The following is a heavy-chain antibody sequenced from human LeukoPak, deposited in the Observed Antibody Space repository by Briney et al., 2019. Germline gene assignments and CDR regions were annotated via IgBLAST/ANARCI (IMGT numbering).Heavy chain of an antibody. CDR3: ARGGRTRLTMIVRGALDY. J-gene: IGHJ4*02. Sequence: SPTLSLTCTVSGGSISSGDYYWSWIRQPPGKGLEWIGYIYYSGSTYYNPSLKSRATISLDTSNNQFSLKLSSVTAADTAVYYCARGGRTRLTMIVRGALDYWGQGTLVTVSS. CDR2: IYYSGST. V-gene: IGHV4-30-4*01. D-gene: IGHD3-22*01. CDR1: GGSISSGDYY.